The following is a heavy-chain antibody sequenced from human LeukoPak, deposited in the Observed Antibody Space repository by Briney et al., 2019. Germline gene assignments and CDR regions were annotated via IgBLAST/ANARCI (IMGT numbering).Heavy chain of an antibody. CDR1: GFTFSTYG. D-gene: IGHD3-22*01. CDR2: ISSSGSTI. CDR3: ARDRGHARITMIVDSPGDY. V-gene: IGHV3-48*04. Sequence: GGSLRLSCVASGFTFSTYGMSWVRQAPGKGLEWVSYISSSGSTIYYADSVKGRFTISRDNAKNSLYLQMNSLRAEDTAVYYCARDRGHARITMIVDSPGDYWGQGTLVTVSS. J-gene: IGHJ4*02.